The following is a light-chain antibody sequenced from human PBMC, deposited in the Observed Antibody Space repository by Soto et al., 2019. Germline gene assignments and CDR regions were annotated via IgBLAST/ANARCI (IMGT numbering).Light chain of an antibody. Sequence: QLVLTQPPSVSGAPGQRVTISCTGISSNIGAGYDVHWYQQLPGTAPKLLIYGNSNRPSGVPDRFSGSKSGTSASLAITGLQAEDEADYYCQSYDSSLSGVFGGGTKLTVL. J-gene: IGLJ2*01. CDR2: GNS. CDR3: QSYDSSLSGV. V-gene: IGLV1-40*01. CDR1: SSNIGAGYD.